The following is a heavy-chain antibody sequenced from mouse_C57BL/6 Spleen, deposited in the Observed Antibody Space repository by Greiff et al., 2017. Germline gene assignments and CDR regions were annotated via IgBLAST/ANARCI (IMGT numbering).Heavy chain of an antibody. V-gene: IGHV5-9-1*02. CDR3: TRANYGSSSGWFAY. D-gene: IGHD1-1*01. CDR2: ISSGGDYT. J-gene: IGHJ3*01. Sequence: EVKLMESGEGLVKPGGSLKLSCAASGFTLSSYAMSWVRQTPEKRLEWVAYISSGGDYTYYADTVKGRFTISRDNARNTLYLQMSSLKSEDTAMYYCTRANYGSSSGWFAYWGQGTLVTVSA. CDR1: GFTLSSYA.